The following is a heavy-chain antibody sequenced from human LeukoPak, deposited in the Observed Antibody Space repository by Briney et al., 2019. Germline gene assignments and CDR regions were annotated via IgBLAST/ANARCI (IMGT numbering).Heavy chain of an antibody. CDR3: ATLGDIAVVDDSFDI. J-gene: IGHJ3*02. V-gene: IGHV3-7*01. CDR2: IKKDGSKT. Sequence: GGSLRLSCAASGFRLNGYWMSWVRQAPGKGLEWVASIKKDGSKTFYVDPVKARLTISRDNAQKSLYLHMNSLRVDDTAVYYCATLGDIAVVDDSFDIWGQGTTVTVSS. D-gene: IGHD2-15*01. CDR1: GFRLNGYW.